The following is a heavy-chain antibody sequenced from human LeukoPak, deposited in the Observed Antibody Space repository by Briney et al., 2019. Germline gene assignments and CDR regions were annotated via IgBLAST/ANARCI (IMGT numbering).Heavy chain of an antibody. V-gene: IGHV1-2*02. J-gene: IGHJ5*02. Sequence: GASVKVSCKASGYPFSAYYMHWVRQAPGQGFEWMGWINSNLGDTSYAQKFQGRVTMTRDTSISTAYMELSRLTSDGTAMYYCARDFRRNYFDPWGQGTLVTVSS. CDR1: GYPFSAYY. CDR3: ARDFRRNYFDP. CDR2: INSNLGDT.